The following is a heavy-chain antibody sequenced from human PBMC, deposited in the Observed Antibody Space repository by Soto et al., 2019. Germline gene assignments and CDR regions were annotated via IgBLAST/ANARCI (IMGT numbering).Heavy chain of an antibody. D-gene: IGHD1-7*01. J-gene: IGHJ4*02. CDR2: IFYSGAF. V-gene: IGHV4-31*03. CDR3: ARDKSDNWNSGVYYFDY. Sequence: PSETLSLTCTVSGGSISSDSSYWSWIRQRPGMGLEWIGYIFYSGAFYYTPSLRGRVMILADTSKNHFTLRLSSVTAADTAVYYCARDKSDNWNSGVYYFDYCGQGTLVTVSS. CDR1: GGSISSDSSY.